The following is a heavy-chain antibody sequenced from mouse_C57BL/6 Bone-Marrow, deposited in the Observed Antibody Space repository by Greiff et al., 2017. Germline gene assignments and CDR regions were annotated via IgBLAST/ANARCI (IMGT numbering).Heavy chain of an antibody. D-gene: IGHD2-1*01. CDR2: ISSGGSYT. V-gene: IGHV5-6*01. J-gene: IGHJ3*01. CDR3: ARHDGNYEFAY. Sequence: EVKLMESGGDLVKPGGSLKLSCAASGFTFSSYGMSWVRQTPDKRLEWVATISSGGSYTYYPDSVKGRFTISRDNAKNTMYMKLSRLKSEDTAMYYCARHDGNYEFAYWGQGTLVTVSA. CDR1: GFTFSSYG.